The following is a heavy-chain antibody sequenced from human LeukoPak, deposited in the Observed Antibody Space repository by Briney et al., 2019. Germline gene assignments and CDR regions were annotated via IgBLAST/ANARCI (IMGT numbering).Heavy chain of an antibody. Sequence: GGSLRLSCAASGFTFSSYAMHWVRQAPGKGLEWVAVISYDGSNKYYADSVKGRFTNSRDNSKNTLYLQMNSLRAEDTAVYYCARGRLNSHAFDIWGQGTMVTVSS. CDR2: ISYDGSNK. V-gene: IGHV3-30*04. CDR3: ARGRLNSHAFDI. J-gene: IGHJ3*02. D-gene: IGHD2-21*02. CDR1: GFTFSSYA.